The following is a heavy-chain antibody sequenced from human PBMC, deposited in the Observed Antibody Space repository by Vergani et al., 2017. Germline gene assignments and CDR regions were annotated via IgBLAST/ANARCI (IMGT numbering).Heavy chain of an antibody. CDR2: IHYSGTT. D-gene: IGHD2-21*02. CDR3: ARQVVTAAFDL. CDR1: GGSISRSSYY. J-gene: IGHJ2*01. V-gene: IGHV4-39*01. Sequence: QLQLQESGPGLVKPSETLSLTCSVSGGSISRSSYYWGWIRQPPGKGLVWIGSIHYSGTTYYNPSLKSRLTISVDTSENQFSLKLNAVTAADTAVYYCARQVVTAAFDLWGRGTLVTVSS.